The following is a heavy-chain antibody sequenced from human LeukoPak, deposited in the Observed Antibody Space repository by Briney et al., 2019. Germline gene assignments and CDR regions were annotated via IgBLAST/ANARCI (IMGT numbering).Heavy chain of an antibody. D-gene: IGHD3-10*01. CDR1: GFTLSSYG. Sequence: GRSLRLSCAASGFTLSSYGMHWVRQAPGKGLEWVAVIWYDGSNKYYADSVKGRFTISRDNSKNTLYLQMNSLRAEDTAVYYCARGARGLYYFDYWGQGTLVTVSS. V-gene: IGHV3-33*01. CDR3: ARGARGLYYFDY. J-gene: IGHJ4*02. CDR2: IWYDGSNK.